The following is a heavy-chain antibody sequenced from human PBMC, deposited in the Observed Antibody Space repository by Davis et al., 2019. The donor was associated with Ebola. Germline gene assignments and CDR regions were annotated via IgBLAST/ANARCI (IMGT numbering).Heavy chain of an antibody. J-gene: IGHJ4*02. CDR2: INPNSGGT. CDR1: GYTFTGYY. V-gene: IGHV1-2*06. D-gene: IGHD5-18*01. CDR3: ATFVDTSSDY. Sequence: ASSVTVSCQASGYTFTGYYMHWVRQAPGQELEWLGRINPNSGGTNYAQKFQGRVTMTRDTSISTAYMDLSRLRSADTAVYYCATFVDTSSDYWGQGTLVTVSS.